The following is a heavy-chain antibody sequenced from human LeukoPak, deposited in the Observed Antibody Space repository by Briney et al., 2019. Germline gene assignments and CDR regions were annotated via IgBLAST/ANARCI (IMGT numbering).Heavy chain of an antibody. CDR1: GFNFSTYN. CDR3: VRESIGFDY. V-gene: IGHV3-48*04. CDR2: ISSSSRTR. D-gene: IGHD2-15*01. Sequence: GGSLRLSCAASGFNFSTYNVNWVRQAPGKGLDWVSHISSSSRTRYYADSVKGRFTISRDNAKDSLYLQMNSLRAEDTAVYYCVRESIGFDYWGQGTLVTVSS. J-gene: IGHJ4*02.